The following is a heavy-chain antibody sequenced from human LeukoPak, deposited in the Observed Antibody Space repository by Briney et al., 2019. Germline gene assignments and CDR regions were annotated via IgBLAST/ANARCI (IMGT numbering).Heavy chain of an antibody. J-gene: IGHJ3*02. CDR3: ARMRAGGSYHDAFDI. V-gene: IGHV2-70*11. D-gene: IGHD1-26*01. Sequence: SGPTLVNRTPALTLTCTLYGLSLSTSGMCVSWIRQPPGKALEYLARIDWDDDKYYSTSLKTRITISKDTSKNQVVLTMTNMDPVDTATYYCARMRAGGSYHDAFDIWGQGTMVTVSS. CDR2: IDWDDDK. CDR1: GLSLSTSGMC.